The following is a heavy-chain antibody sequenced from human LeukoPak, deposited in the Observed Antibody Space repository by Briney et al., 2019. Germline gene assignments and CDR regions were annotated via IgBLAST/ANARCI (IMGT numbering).Heavy chain of an antibody. Sequence: EPSETLSLTCAVYGGSFSGYYWSWIRQPPGKGLEWIGEINHSGSTNYNPSLKSRVTISVDTSKNQFSLKLSSVTAADTAVYYCASLTGSSSSLRPFDYWGQGTLVTVSS. J-gene: IGHJ4*02. CDR3: ASLTGSSSSLRPFDY. CDR2: INHSGST. D-gene: IGHD6-13*01. V-gene: IGHV4-34*01. CDR1: GGSFSGYY.